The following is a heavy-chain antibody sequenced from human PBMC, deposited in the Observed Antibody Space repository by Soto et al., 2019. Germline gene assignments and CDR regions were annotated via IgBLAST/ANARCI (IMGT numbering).Heavy chain of an antibody. J-gene: IGHJ4*02. CDR1: GFTFSNVA. D-gene: IGHD1-1*01. CDR3: AKLYWNPRYFDY. Sequence: PGGSLRLSCAASGFTFSNVAMAWVRQAPGKGLEWVSSISDNGGKTDYADSVRGRFTLSRDNSKNTLYLQMNHLKAEDTAVYYCAKLYWNPRYFDYWGQGARVTVSS. V-gene: IGHV3-23*01. CDR2: ISDNGGKT.